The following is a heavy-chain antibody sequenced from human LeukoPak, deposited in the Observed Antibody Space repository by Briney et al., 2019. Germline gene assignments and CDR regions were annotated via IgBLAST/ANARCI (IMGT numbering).Heavy chain of an antibody. J-gene: IGHJ6*03. CDR1: GFTFSSYG. CDR3: AKGVKVPLLRYFSYYMDV. Sequence: GGSLRLSCAASGFTFSSYGMHWVRQAPGKGLEWVAFIRYDGSNKYYADSVKGRFTISRDNSKNTLYLQMNSLRAEDTAVYYCAKGVKVPLLRYFSYYMDVWGKGTTVTISS. V-gene: IGHV3-30*02. CDR2: IRYDGSNK. D-gene: IGHD3-9*01.